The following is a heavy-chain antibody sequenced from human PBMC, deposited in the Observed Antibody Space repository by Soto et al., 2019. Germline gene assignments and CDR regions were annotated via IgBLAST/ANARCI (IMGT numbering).Heavy chain of an antibody. J-gene: IGHJ3*02. CDR2: IYYTGST. D-gene: IGHD3-10*01. CDR3: ARVWGGAFDI. Sequence: SETLSLTCTVSGDSVSGSSSYYWGWIRQPPGKGLEWMGSIYYTGSTYYNPSLKSRVTISVDTSKNQFSLKLSSVTAADTAVYYCARVWGGAFDIWGQGTMVT. V-gene: IGHV4-39*07. CDR1: GDSVSGSSSYY.